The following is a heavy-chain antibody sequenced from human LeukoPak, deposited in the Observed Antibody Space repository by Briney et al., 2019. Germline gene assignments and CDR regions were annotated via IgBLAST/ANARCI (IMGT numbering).Heavy chain of an antibody. CDR2: IYYSGST. D-gene: IGHD5-12*01. CDR1: GDSLSSYY. V-gene: IGHV4-59*01. Sequence: SETLSLTCTVPGDSLSSYYWSWIRHPPGKGLEWVGHIYYSGSTNYNPSLKSRVTISVDTSKNQFSLKLSSVTAADTAVYYCARDRGPSGYDYFDYWGQGTLVTVSS. J-gene: IGHJ4*02. CDR3: ARDRGPSGYDYFDY.